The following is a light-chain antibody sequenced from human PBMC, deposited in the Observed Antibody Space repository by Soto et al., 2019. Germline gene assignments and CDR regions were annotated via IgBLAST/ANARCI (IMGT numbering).Light chain of an antibody. J-gene: IGKJ3*01. V-gene: IGKV3-20*01. Sequence: EIVLTQSPGTMSVSPGERVTLSCRASQSVSSNFLAWHQQKPGQAPRLLIYGASSRAGGIPDRFRGSGSGTDFTLTIYSLEPADFAVYYCQQDGSAPFTFGPGTKVDVK. CDR1: QSVSSNF. CDR3: QQDGSAPFT. CDR2: GAS.